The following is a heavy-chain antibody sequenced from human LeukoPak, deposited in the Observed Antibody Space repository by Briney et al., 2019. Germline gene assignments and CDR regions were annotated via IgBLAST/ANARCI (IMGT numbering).Heavy chain of an antibody. D-gene: IGHD6-19*01. J-gene: IGHJ5*02. V-gene: IGHV5-51*01. Sequence: GESLKISCKGSGYSFPGYWIGWVCQMPGKGLEWMGIIYPGDSDTRYSPSFQGQVTISVDKSINTAYLQWSSLKASDTAIYYCARRMKDSSGWYNWFDPWGQGTLVTVSS. CDR3: ARRMKDSSGWYNWFDP. CDR1: GYSFPGYW. CDR2: IYPGDSDT.